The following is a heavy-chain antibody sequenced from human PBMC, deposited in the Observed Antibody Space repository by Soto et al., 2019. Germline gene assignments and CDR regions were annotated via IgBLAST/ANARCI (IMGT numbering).Heavy chain of an antibody. Sequence: NPGGSLRLSCAASGFTFTRYRMNWVRQAPGKGLEWVSSISSTTNYIYYADSMKGRFTVSRDNAKNSVYLEMNRLSAEDTAVYYCARESEDLTSNFDYWGQGTLVTVSS. CDR3: ARESEDLTSNFDY. CDR1: GFTFTRYR. J-gene: IGHJ4*02. CDR2: ISSTTNYI. V-gene: IGHV3-21*01.